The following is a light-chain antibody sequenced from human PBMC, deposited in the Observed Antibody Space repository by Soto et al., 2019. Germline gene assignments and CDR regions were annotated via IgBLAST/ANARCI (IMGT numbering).Light chain of an antibody. CDR3: HQYDSSPHT. CDR1: QSVSSSY. V-gene: IGKV3-20*01. CDR2: GAS. J-gene: IGKJ4*01. Sequence: EIVLTQSPGTLSLSPGERATLSCRASQSVSSSYLAWYQQKPGQAPRLLIYGASSRATCIPDRFSGSGSGTDFTLTISRLEPEDFAVYYCHQYDSSPHTFGGGTKVEIK.